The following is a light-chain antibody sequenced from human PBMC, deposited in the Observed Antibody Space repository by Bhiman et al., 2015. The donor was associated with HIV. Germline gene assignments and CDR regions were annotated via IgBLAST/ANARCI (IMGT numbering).Light chain of an antibody. CDR3: SSLTSSLTYV. Sequence: QSALTQPASVSGSPGQSITISCSGSSSDIGAYNFVSWYQHHPGKAPKLMIYDVSNRPSGVSNRFSGSKSGNTASLTISGLQAEDEADYYCSSLTSSLTYVFGTGTNVTVL. CDR1: SSDIGAYNF. J-gene: IGLJ1*01. V-gene: IGLV2-14*03. CDR2: DVS.